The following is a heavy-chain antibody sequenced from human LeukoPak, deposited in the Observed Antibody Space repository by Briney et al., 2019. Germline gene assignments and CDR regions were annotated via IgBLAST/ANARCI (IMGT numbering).Heavy chain of an antibody. CDR3: AKGVWGVTHFDY. Sequence: SVKVSCKASGGTFSSYAISWVRQAPGQGLEWMGGIIPIFGTANYAQKFQGRVTITADESTSTAYMELSSLRSEGTAVYYCAKGVWGVTHFDYWGQGTLVTVSS. J-gene: IGHJ4*02. V-gene: IGHV1-69*01. CDR1: GGTFSSYA. D-gene: IGHD3-10*02. CDR2: IIPIFGTA.